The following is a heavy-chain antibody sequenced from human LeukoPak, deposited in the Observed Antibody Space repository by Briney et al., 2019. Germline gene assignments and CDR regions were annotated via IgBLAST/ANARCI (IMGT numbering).Heavy chain of an antibody. D-gene: IGHD5-12*01. CDR3: ARAQETVAIDY. J-gene: IGHJ4*02. CDR2: INHSGST. Sequence: NSSETLSLTCAVYGESFSGYYWTWIRQPPGKGLEWIADINHSGSTNYNPSLKSRVTISADTSKNQFSLKMNSVTAADTAVYYCARAQETVAIDYWGQGTLVTVSS. V-gene: IGHV4-34*01. CDR1: GESFSGYY.